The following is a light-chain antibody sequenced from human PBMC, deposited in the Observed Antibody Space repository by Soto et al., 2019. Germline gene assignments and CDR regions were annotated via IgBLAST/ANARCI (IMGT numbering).Light chain of an antibody. CDR3: HQHGGSPET. V-gene: IGKV3-20*01. CDR2: GAS. J-gene: IGKJ1*01. CDR1: RSVNNNY. Sequence: EIVLTQSPGTLSLSPGERATLSCRASRSVNNNYLSWYQQKPGQAPRLLIFGASSRATGIADRFIGSGSGTEFILTISRLEPDDFAIYHCHQHGGSPETFGQGTKVEI.